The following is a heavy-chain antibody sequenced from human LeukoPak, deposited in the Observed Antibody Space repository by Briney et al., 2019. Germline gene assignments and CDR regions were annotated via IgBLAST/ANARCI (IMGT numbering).Heavy chain of an antibody. CDR2: IIPIFGTA. CDR1: GGTFSSYA. J-gene: IGHJ3*02. V-gene: IGHV1-69*01. CDR3: AADRGIAVAGPDAFDI. D-gene: IGHD6-19*01. Sequence: ASVKVSCKASGGTFSSYAISWVRQAPGQGLEWMGGIIPIFGTANYAQKFQGRVTITADESTSTAYMELSSLRSEDTAVYYCAADRGIAVAGPDAFDIWGQGTMVTVSS.